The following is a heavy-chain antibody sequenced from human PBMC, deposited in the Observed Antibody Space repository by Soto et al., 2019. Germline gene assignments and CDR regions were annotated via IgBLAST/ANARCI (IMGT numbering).Heavy chain of an antibody. CDR1: GGTFSRYA. CDR2: IIPIFGTA. J-gene: IGHJ6*02. D-gene: IGHD3-3*01. CDR3: ARGNTIFGVTYDYYGMDV. Sequence: QVQLVQSGAEVKKPGSSVKVSCKASGGTFSRYAISWVRQAPGQGLEWMGGIIPIFGTANYAQKFQGRVTITPDESTSTAYMELSSLRSEDTAVYYYARGNTIFGVTYDYYGMDVWGQGTTVTVSS. V-gene: IGHV1-69*01.